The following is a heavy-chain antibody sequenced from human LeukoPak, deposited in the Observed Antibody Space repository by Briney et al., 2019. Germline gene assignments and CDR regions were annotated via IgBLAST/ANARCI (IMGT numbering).Heavy chain of an antibody. CDR1: GYTFDDYA. J-gene: IGHJ4*02. Sequence: GGSLRLSCEASGYTFDDYAMHWVRQAPGKGLEWVSGISWNSGSIGYADSVKGRFSISRDNGKNSLYLQMDSLTTEDTALYYCAKGHTYGLGESYLDFWGQGALVSVSS. CDR2: ISWNSGSI. V-gene: IGHV3-9*01. D-gene: IGHD5-18*01. CDR3: AKGHTYGLGESYLDF.